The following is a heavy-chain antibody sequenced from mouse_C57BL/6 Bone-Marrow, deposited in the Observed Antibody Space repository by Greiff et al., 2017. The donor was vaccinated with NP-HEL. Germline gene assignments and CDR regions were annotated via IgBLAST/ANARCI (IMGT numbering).Heavy chain of an antibody. D-gene: IGHD3-1*01. CDR3: ARARPYWYFDV. J-gene: IGHJ1*03. CDR1: GFTFSDFY. CDR2: SRNKANDYTT. Sequence: EVQVVDSGGGLVQSGRSLRLSCATSGFTFSDFYMEWVRQAPGKGLEWIAASRNKANDYTTEYSASVKGRFIVSRDTSQSILYLQMNALRAEDTAIYYCARARPYWYFDVWGTGTTVTVSS. V-gene: IGHV7-1*01.